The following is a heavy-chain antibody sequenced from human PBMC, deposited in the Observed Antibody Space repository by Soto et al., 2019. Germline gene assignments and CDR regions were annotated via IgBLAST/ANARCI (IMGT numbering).Heavy chain of an antibody. V-gene: IGHV3-23*01. CDR1: GFTFSSYT. CDR2: SSDRRTGNT. J-gene: IGHJ4*02. D-gene: IGHD2-21*02. Sequence: PGGSLRLSCAAAGFTFSSYTLNWVRRAPGKGLEWVATSSDRRTGNTHYSDSVRGRFTLSRAYSRNILFLQMDSLRADDTALYYCTTWLTAHFDYWGRGTQVTVSS. CDR3: TTWLTAHFDY.